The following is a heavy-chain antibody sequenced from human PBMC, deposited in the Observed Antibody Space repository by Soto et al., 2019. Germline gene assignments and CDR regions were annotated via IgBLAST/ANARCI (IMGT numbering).Heavy chain of an antibody. V-gene: IGHV1-18*01. CDR3: ARSEPTYYDFWSGYSQVDY. Sequence: QVQLVQSGAEVKKPGASVKVSCKASGYTFTSYGISWVRQAPGQGLEWMGWISAYNGNTNYAQKLQGRVNMTTDTSTSTAYMELRSLRSDDTAVYYCARSEPTYYDFWSGYSQVDYWGQGTLVTVSS. D-gene: IGHD3-3*01. CDR2: ISAYNGNT. J-gene: IGHJ4*02. CDR1: GYTFTSYG.